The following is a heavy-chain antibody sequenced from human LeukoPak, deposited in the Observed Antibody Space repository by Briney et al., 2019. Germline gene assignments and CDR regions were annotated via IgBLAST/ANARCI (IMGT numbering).Heavy chain of an antibody. J-gene: IGHJ4*02. CDR1: GGTFSSYA. D-gene: IGHD1-1*01. V-gene: IGHV1-24*01. CDR2: FDPEDGET. Sequence: ASVKVSCKASGGTFSSYAISWVRQAPGKGLEWMGGFDPEDGETIYAQKFQGRVTMTEDTSTDTAYMELSSLRSEDTAVYYCATSNWNDVGIDYWGQGTLVTVSS. CDR3: ATSNWNDVGIDY.